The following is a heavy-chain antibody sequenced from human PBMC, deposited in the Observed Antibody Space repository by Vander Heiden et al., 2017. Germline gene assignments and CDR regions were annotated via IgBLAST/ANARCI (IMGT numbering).Heavy chain of an antibody. Sequence: EVQLVESGGGLVQPGGSLRLPCTASGSSFSNYWMHWVRQAPGKGLVWVSRIKADGSSTNYADSVKGRFTISRDNAKNTLYLQMTSLRAEDTAVYFCARAENYDFWSRVWGQGTLVIVSS. CDR3: ARAENYDFWSRV. V-gene: IGHV3-74*01. CDR2: IKADGSST. CDR1: GSSFSNYW. J-gene: IGHJ4*02. D-gene: IGHD3-3*01.